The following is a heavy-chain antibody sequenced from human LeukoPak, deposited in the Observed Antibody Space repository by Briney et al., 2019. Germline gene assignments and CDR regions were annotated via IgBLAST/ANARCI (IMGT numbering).Heavy chain of an antibody. CDR1: GFTFSAFG. Sequence: GGSLRLSCAASGFTFSAFGMNWVRQAPGKGLEWVSTITKSGDSTYYVDSVKGRFTISRDNSKNTLYLQMNSLRAEDTAKYYCSKDYCGKFCSAVWGQGTTVTVSS. CDR3: SKDYCGKFCSAV. CDR2: ITKSGDST. J-gene: IGHJ6*02. V-gene: IGHV3-23*01. D-gene: IGHD3-9*01.